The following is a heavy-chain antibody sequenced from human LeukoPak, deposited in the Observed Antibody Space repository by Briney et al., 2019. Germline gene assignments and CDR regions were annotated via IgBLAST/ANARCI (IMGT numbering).Heavy chain of an antibody. Sequence: SETLSLTCAVYGGSFSGYYWSWIRQPPGKGLEWIGEINHSGSTNYNPSLKSRVTISVDTSKNQLSLKLSSVTAADTAVYYCARGASYDFWSGYPARTSYYYYMDVWGKGTTVTVSS. CDR1: GGSFSGYY. V-gene: IGHV4-34*01. CDR3: ARGASYDFWSGYPARTSYYYYMDV. D-gene: IGHD3-3*01. CDR2: INHSGST. J-gene: IGHJ6*03.